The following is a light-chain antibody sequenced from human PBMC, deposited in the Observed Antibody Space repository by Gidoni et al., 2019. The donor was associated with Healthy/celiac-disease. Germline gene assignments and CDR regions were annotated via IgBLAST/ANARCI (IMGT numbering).Light chain of an antibody. CDR2: AAS. Sequence: DIQMTQSPSSLSASVGDRVTITCRASQSISSYLNWYQQKPGKAPKLLIYAASSLQSGVPSRLSGSGSGTDFNLTISSLQPEDFETYYCQQSYSTPRITFGQGTRLEIK. CDR3: QQSYSTPRIT. CDR1: QSISSY. J-gene: IGKJ5*01. V-gene: IGKV1-39*01.